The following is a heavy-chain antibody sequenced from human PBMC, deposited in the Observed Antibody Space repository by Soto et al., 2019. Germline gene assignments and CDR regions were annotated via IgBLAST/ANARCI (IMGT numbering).Heavy chain of an antibody. CDR1: GGTFSSYA. D-gene: IGHD1-1*01. J-gene: IGHJ6*02. V-gene: IGHV1-69*12. Sequence: QVQLVQSGAEVKKPGSSVKVSCKASGGTFSSYAISWVRQAPGQGLEWMGGIIPIFGTANYAQKFQGRVTITEDESTSTGYMELSSLRSEDTAVYYCARCTPERSTDYYGMDVWGQGTTVTVSS. CDR2: IIPIFGTA. CDR3: ARCTPERSTDYYGMDV.